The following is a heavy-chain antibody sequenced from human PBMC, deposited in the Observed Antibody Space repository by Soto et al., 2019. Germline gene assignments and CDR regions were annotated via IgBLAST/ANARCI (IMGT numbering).Heavy chain of an antibody. J-gene: IGHJ6*02. V-gene: IGHV1-8*01. CDR2: MNPNRGNT. D-gene: IGHD3-10*01. CDR3: ARHYRSGTYYYYYHGMHV. CDR1: GYTFYKHS. Sequence: ASVKVSCKASGYTFYKHSMRWVRQAPGQGLEWMGWMNPNRGNTGYAQKFQGRVNMNRNTSISKAYMEMSRLRAEDTAVYYCARHYRSGTYYYYYHGMHVWGPGPTVTVSS.